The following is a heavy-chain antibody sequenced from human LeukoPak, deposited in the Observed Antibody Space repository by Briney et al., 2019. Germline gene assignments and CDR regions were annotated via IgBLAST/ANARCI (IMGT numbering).Heavy chain of an antibody. D-gene: IGHD3-9*01. Sequence: GASVKVSCKASGHTFTTYGISWVRQAPGQGLEWMGWISVYNGNTHYAQKLQGRVTLTTDTSTNTAYMELRSLRSDDTAVYYCAGGTDTGYPGIDYWGQGTLVTVSS. CDR3: AGGTDTGYPGIDY. CDR2: ISVYNGNT. CDR1: GHTFTTYG. J-gene: IGHJ4*02. V-gene: IGHV1-18*01.